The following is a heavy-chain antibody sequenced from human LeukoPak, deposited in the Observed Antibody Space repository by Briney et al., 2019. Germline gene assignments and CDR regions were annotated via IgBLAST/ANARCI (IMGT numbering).Heavy chain of an antibody. CDR1: GGSISSGDYY. CDR3: ARGGTMVRGGYHY. V-gene: IGHV4-30-4*01. Sequence: SQTLSLTCTVSGGSISSGDYYWSWIRQPPGKGLEWIGYTYYSGSTYYNPSLKSRVTISVDTSKNQFSLKLSSVTAADTAVYYCARGGTMVRGGYHYWGQGTLVTVSS. CDR2: TYYSGST. J-gene: IGHJ4*02. D-gene: IGHD3-10*01.